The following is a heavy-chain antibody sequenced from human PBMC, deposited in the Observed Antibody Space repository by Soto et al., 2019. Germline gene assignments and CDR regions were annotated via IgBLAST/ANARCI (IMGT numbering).Heavy chain of an antibody. J-gene: IGHJ6*02. CDR3: ARDGPVLRGPMDV. D-gene: IGHD3-9*01. Sequence: PGGSLRLSCAASGFTFSSYSMNWVRQAPGKGLEWVSYISSSSSTIYYADSVKGRFTISRDNAKNSLYLQTNSLRDEDTAVYYCARDGPVLRGPMDVWGQGTTVTVSS. V-gene: IGHV3-48*02. CDR1: GFTFSSYS. CDR2: ISSSSSTI.